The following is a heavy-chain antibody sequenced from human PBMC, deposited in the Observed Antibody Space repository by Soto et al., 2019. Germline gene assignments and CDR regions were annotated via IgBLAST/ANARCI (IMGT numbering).Heavy chain of an antibody. D-gene: IGHD4-17*01. CDR1: GGSFSGYH. Sequence: QVQLQQWGAGLLKPSETLSLTCAVYGGSFSGYHWTWIRQPPGRGLDWIGESTHAGRPNYSPYLKSRVTISVDTSKNQFSLDLKSVTAADTAVYYCAMIPGSDYSDPHDYWVQGTLVTVSS. CDR3: AMIPGSDYSDPHDY. V-gene: IGHV4-34*01. CDR2: STHAGRP. J-gene: IGHJ4*02.